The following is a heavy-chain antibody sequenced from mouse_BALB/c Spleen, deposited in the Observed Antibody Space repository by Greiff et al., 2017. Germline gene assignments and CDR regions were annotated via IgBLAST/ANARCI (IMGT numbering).Heavy chain of an antibody. CDR1: GFTFSSYT. CDR3: ARHAGGKAWFAY. CDR2: ISNGGGST. Sequence: EVQRVESGGGLVQPGGSLKLSCAASGFTFSSYTMSWVRQTPEKRLEWVAYISNGGGSTYYPDTVKGRFTISRDNAKNTLYLQMSSLKSEDTAMYYCARHAGGKAWFAYWGQGTLVTVSA. V-gene: IGHV5-12-2*01. D-gene: IGHD2-1*01. J-gene: IGHJ3*01.